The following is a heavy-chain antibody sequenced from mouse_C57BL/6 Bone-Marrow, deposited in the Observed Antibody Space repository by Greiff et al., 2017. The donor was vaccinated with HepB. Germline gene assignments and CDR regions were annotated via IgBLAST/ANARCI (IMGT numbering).Heavy chain of an antibody. CDR3: ARPWDRAY. CDR2: ILPGSGST. J-gene: IGHJ3*01. V-gene: IGHV1-9*01. Sequence: VKLVESGAELMKPGASVKLSCKATGYTFTGYWIEWVKQRPGHGLEWIGEILPGSGSTNSNEKFKGKATFTADTSSNTAYMQLRSLTTEDSAIYYCARPWDRAYWGQGTLVTVSA. CDR1: GYTFTGYW. D-gene: IGHD3-3*01.